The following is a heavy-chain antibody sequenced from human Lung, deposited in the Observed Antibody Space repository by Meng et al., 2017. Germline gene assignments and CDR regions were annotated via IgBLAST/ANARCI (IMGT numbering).Heavy chain of an antibody. D-gene: IGHD1-26*01. CDR1: GGSITSSTW. J-gene: IGHJ4*02. Sequence: HVTRRVSGPGMVRPAGTLSLTCAVSGGSITSSTWWSWVRQTPGKGLEWFGEIFHSGSTNYNPPLESRVTISVDKSKNQFSLKVYSVTAADTATYYCARFDISSSGRGDYWGQGILVTVSS. CDR2: IFHSGST. V-gene: IGHV4-4*02. CDR3: ARFDISSSGRGDY.